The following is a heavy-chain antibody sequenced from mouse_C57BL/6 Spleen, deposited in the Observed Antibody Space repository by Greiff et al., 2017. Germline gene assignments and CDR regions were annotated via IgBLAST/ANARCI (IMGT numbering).Heavy chain of an antibody. Sequence: EVMLVESGGGLVKPGGSLKLSCAASGFTFSSYAMSWVRQTPEKRLEWVATISDGGSYTYYPDNVQGRFTISRDNAKNNLYLQMSHLKSEDTAMYYCARAYDYGAWFAYWGQGTLVTVSA. CDR3: ARAYDYGAWFAY. D-gene: IGHD2-4*01. J-gene: IGHJ3*01. CDR2: ISDGGSYT. V-gene: IGHV5-4*03. CDR1: GFTFSSYA.